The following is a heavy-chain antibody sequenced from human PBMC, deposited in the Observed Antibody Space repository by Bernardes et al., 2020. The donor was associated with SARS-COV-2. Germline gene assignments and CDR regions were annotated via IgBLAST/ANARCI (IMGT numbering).Heavy chain of an antibody. Sequence: SETLSLTCTVSGGSISSSSYYWGWIRQPPGKGLEWIGSIYYSGSTYYNPSLKSRVTISVDTSKNQFSLKLSSVTAADTAVYYCAGGLVIINYYYYGMDVWGQGTTVTVSS. CDR1: GGSISSSSYY. D-gene: IGHD3-9*01. CDR2: IYYSGST. J-gene: IGHJ6*02. V-gene: IGHV4-39*01. CDR3: AGGLVIINYYYYGMDV.